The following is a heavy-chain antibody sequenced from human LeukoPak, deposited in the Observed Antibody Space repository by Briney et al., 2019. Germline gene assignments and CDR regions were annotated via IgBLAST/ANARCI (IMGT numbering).Heavy chain of an antibody. CDR2: IYYSGST. J-gene: IGHJ3*02. V-gene: IGHV4-39*07. CDR3: ARVSAIGAFDI. CDR1: GVSISSTTYY. D-gene: IGHD5/OR15-5a*01. Sequence: SETLSLTCTVSGVSISSTTYYWGWIRQPPGKGLEWIGNIYYSGSTDYYPSLKSRVTISLDTSKNQLSLKLNSVTAADTAVYYCARVSAIGAFDIWGQGTMVTVSS.